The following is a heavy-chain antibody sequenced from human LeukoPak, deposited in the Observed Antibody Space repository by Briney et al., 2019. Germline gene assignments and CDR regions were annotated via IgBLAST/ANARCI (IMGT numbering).Heavy chain of an antibody. J-gene: IGHJ4*02. CDR2: IIYSGST. CDR3: AREVGSYYGAAGGGYYFDY. CDR1: GGSISSSY. V-gene: IGHV4-59*01. D-gene: IGHD1-26*01. Sequence: PSETLSLTCTVPGGSISSSYWSWIRQPPGKGLEWSGYIIYSGSTNYNPPLKSRVTISVVRPKNQFSLKLSSVTAADTAVYYCAREVGSYYGAAGGGYYFDYWGQETLVTVSS.